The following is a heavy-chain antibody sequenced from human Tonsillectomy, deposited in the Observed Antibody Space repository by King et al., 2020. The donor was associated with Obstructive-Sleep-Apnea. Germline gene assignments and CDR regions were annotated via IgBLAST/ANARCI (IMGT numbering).Heavy chain of an antibody. Sequence: VQLVESGGGLVQPGGSLRLSCAASGFTFSSYWMHWVRQAPGKGLVWVSRINSDGSSPSYADSVKGRFTISRDNAKNTLYLQMNSLRAEDTAVYYCVGARWYYDSPEPFWDWGQGTLVTVSS. V-gene: IGHV3-74*01. CDR1: GFTFSSYW. D-gene: IGHD3-22*01. CDR2: INSDGSSP. J-gene: IGHJ4*02. CDR3: VGARWYYDSPEPFWD.